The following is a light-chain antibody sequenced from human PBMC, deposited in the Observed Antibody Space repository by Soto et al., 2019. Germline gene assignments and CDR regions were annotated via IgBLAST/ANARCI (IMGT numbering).Light chain of an antibody. CDR2: EGS. Sequence: QSALTQPAYVSGSPGQSITISCTGTSSDVGSYNLVCWYQQHPGKAPKLMIYEGSKRPSGVSNRFSGSKSGNTASLTISGLQAEDEADYYCCSYAGSSTYVFGTGTKVTVL. V-gene: IGLV2-23*01. CDR3: CSYAGSSTYV. CDR1: SSDVGSYNL. J-gene: IGLJ1*01.